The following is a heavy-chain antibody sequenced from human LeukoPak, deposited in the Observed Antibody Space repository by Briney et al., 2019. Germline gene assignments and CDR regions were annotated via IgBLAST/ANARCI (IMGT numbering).Heavy chain of an antibody. V-gene: IGHV3-48*03. CDR2: ISSSGSTI. Sequence: PGGSLRLSCAASGFTFSSYAMSWVRQAPGKGLEWVSYISSSGSTIYYADSVKGRFTISRDNAKNSLYLQMNSLRAEDTAVYYCARDPPITKVRGVISYYFDYWGQGTLVTVSS. CDR3: ARDPPITKVRGVISYYFDY. CDR1: GFTFSSYA. J-gene: IGHJ4*02. D-gene: IGHD3-10*01.